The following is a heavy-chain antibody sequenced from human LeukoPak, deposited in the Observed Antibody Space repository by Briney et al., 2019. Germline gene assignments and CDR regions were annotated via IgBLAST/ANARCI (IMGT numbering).Heavy chain of an antibody. V-gene: IGHV3-23*01. D-gene: IGHD4-17*01. CDR3: AKDPNYAATVTTN. CDR2: ISGSGGST. J-gene: IGHJ4*02. Sequence: PGGSLRLSCAASGFTFSSYAMSWVRQAPGKGLEWVSGISGSGGSTYYGDSVKGRFTISRDNSENTLYLHMNSLRAEDTAVYYCAKDPNYAATVTTNWGQGTLVTVSS. CDR1: GFTFSSYA.